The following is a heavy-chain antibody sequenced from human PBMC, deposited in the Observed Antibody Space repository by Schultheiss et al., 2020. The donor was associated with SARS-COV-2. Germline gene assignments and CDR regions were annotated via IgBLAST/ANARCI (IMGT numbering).Heavy chain of an antibody. CDR3: ARGLVVVTSVGYFYGMDV. V-gene: IGHV4-39*07. CDR2: IYYSGST. J-gene: IGHJ6*02. Sequence: SETLSLTCTVSGGSISSSSYYWGWIRQSPGKGLEWIGSIYYSGSTNYNPSLKSRVTISVDTSKNQFSLKLSSVTAADTAVYYCARGLVVVTSVGYFYGMDVWGQGTTVTVSS. D-gene: IGHD3-22*01. CDR1: GGSISSSSYY.